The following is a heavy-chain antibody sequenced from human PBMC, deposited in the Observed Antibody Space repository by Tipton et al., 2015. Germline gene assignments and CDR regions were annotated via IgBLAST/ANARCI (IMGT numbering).Heavy chain of an antibody. Sequence: TLSLTCTVSGDSISSSSYFWGWIRQPPGKGLEWIGSIYYSGSAYYNPSLKSRFTISVDTSKNQFSLKLSSVTAADTAVYYCARSRYTVTPDSWGQGTLVTVSS. CDR1: GDSISSSSYF. CDR2: IYYSGSA. J-gene: IGHJ4*02. V-gene: IGHV4-39*01. D-gene: IGHD4-17*01. CDR3: ARSRYTVTPDS.